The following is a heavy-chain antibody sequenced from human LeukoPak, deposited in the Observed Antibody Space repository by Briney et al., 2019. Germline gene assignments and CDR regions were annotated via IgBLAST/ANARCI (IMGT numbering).Heavy chain of an antibody. CDR1: GLTFSSEN. J-gene: IGHJ4*02. V-gene: IGHV3-48*04. Sequence: GGSLRLSCAASGLTFSSENMNWVRQAPGKGLEWVSFISSSGTTIYHTVSVKGRFTISRDNAKNSLYLQMNSLRAEDTAVYYCARTKEGTSGSGRLFDYWGQGTLVTVPS. D-gene: IGHD3-10*01. CDR2: ISSSGTTI. CDR3: ARTKEGTSGSGRLFDY.